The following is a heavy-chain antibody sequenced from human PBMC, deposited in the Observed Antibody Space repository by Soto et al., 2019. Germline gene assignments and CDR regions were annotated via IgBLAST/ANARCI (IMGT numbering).Heavy chain of an antibody. J-gene: IGHJ4*02. CDR2: IIPLLGLT. Sequence: GASVKVSCKASGGDLSGYTISWVRQAPGHGLEWMGRIIPLLGLTNYAQKFRGRVTITADKSTNTAYMELSSLRPEDTAIYYCARLHGNYIYWGQGSLVTVSS. V-gene: IGHV1-69*02. CDR3: ARLHGNYIY. CDR1: GGDLSGYT. D-gene: IGHD3-22*01.